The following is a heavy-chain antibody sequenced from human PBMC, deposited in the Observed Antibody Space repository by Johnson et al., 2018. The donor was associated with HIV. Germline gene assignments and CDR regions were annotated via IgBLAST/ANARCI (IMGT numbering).Heavy chain of an antibody. V-gene: IGHV3-15*01. CDR2: IKSNTDGGTT. Sequence: VQLVESGGGLVKPGGSLRLSCAASGISFSYAWMSWVRRAPGKGLEWVGHIKSNTDGGTTDYVASVKGRFTISRDDSKNTLYLQMNSLKIEDTAVYYCATPWDLLGAFDIWGQGTMVTVSS. CDR1: GISFSYAW. D-gene: IGHD1-26*01. CDR3: ATPWDLLGAFDI. J-gene: IGHJ3*02.